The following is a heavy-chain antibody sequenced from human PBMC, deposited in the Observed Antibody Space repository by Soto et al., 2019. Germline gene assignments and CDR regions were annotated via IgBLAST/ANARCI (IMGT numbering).Heavy chain of an antibody. Sequence: XESLRLSGAGSGFTLSDHYIDWVRQAPGKGLEWVGRSRDKPQGYSTAYAASVKGRFTTSRDESKNSAYLQMNSLKTEDTAVYYCVRATYFSDSSGYTRCLDYWGQGTLVTVSS. CDR3: VRATYFSDSSGYTRCLDY. J-gene: IGHJ4*02. V-gene: IGHV3-72*01. CDR2: SRDKPQGYST. CDR1: GFTLSDHY. D-gene: IGHD3-22*01.